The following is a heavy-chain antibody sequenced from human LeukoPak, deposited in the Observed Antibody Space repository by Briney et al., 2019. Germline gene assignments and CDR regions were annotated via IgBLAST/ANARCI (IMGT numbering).Heavy chain of an antibody. Sequence: GGSLRLSCAASGFTFSSYWMHWVRQAPGKGLVWVSRINSDGSSTSYADSVKGRFTISRDNAKNTLYLQMNSLRAEDTAVYYCARDSGSSLKYYYDSSGYYGYWGQGTLVTVSS. CDR2: INSDGSST. CDR1: GFTFSSYW. J-gene: IGHJ4*02. CDR3: ARDSGSSLKYYYDSSGYYGY. D-gene: IGHD3-22*01. V-gene: IGHV3-74*01.